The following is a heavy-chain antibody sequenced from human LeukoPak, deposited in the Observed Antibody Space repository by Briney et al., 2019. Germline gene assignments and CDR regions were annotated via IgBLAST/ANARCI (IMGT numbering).Heavy chain of an antibody. CDR1: GYTFTGYY. J-gene: IGHJ6*02. D-gene: IGHD3-3*01. CDR3: ARITIFGVVIFDYGMDV. CDR2: INPNSGGT. Sequence: ASVKVSCKASGYTFTGYYMHRVRQAPGQGLEWMGWINPNSGGTNYAQKFQGRVTMTRDTSISTAYMELSRLRSDDTAVYYCARITIFGVVIFDYGMDVWGQGTTVTVSS. V-gene: IGHV1-2*02.